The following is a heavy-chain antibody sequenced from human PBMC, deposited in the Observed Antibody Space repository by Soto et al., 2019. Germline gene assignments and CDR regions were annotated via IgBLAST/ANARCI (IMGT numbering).Heavy chain of an antibody. CDR3: ASYDGYDSTWADYYYYGMDF. J-gene: IGHJ6*02. Sequence: SETLSLTCTVSGGSISSSSYYWGWIRQPPGQGLEWIGTIYSLGNTYYNPSLKSRVTISVDKSKNQFSLKLSSVTAADTAVYYCASYDGYDSTWADYYYYGMDFWGQGTTVTVSS. V-gene: IGHV4-39*07. CDR2: IYSLGNT. CDR1: GGSISSSSYY. D-gene: IGHD5-12*01.